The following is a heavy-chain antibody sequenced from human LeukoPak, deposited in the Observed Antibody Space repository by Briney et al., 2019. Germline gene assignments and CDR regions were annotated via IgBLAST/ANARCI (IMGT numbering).Heavy chain of an antibody. J-gene: IGHJ4*02. Sequence: ASVKVSCKASGNTFIDYYMHWVRQAPGQGLEWMGIINPRGGSAIYAQDFQGRVTLTRDTSTSTVYMELSSLRSEDTAVYYCARRYYDNSGHSYGYYFDYWGQGTLSPSPQ. CDR3: ARRYYDNSGHSYGYYFDY. CDR2: INPRGGSA. D-gene: IGHD3-22*01. CDR1: GNTFIDYY. V-gene: IGHV1-46*01.